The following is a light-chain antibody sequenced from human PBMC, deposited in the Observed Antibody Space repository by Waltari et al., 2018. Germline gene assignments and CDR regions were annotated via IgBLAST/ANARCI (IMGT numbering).Light chain of an antibody. CDR1: GSNLGHNF. CDR2: DNN. Sequence: QSVLTQPPSVSAAPGQQVTISCSGTGSNLGHNFVSWYQQLPGTAPKLLIYDNNKRPSGIPDRFSGSKSGTSATLGITGLQTGDEADYYCGTWDTDLSVVFGGGTKLTVL. V-gene: IGLV1-51*01. CDR3: GTWDTDLSVV. J-gene: IGLJ2*01.